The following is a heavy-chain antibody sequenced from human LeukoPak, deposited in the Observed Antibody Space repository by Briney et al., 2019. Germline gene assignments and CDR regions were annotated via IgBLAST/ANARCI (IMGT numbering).Heavy chain of an antibody. CDR1: GDSVSSNSAT. CDR2: TYYRSKWYN. V-gene: IGHV6-1*01. Sequence: SQTLSLTCAISGDSVSSNSATWNWIRQSSSRGLEWLGRTYYRSKWYNESAISVKSRVSINADTSKNQLSLQLNSVTPEDTAVYYCARGVPRHLDVWGQGTTVTVSS. CDR3: ARGVPRHLDV. J-gene: IGHJ6*02. D-gene: IGHD7-27*01.